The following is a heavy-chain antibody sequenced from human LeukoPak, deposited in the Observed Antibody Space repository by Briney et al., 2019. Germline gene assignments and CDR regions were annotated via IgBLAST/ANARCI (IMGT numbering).Heavy chain of an antibody. CDR3: ARAYYDFWSAASNWFDP. Sequence: GASVKVSCKASEYTFTGYYMHWVRQAPGQGLEWMGWINPNSGGTNYAQKFQGRVTMTRDTSISTAYMELSRLRSDDTAVYYCARAYYDFWSAASNWFDPWGQGTLVTVSS. D-gene: IGHD3-3*01. CDR1: EYTFTGYY. V-gene: IGHV1-2*02. CDR2: INPNSGGT. J-gene: IGHJ5*02.